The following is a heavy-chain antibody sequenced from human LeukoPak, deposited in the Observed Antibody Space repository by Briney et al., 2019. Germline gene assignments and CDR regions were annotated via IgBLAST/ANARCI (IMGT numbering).Heavy chain of an antibody. D-gene: IGHD3-22*01. Sequence: KASETLSLXCTVSGGSISSSSYYWGWVRQPPGKGLEWIGSIYYSGITYYNPSLKSRVTISVDTSKNQFSLKLSSVTAPETALYYCASLNYDCSGYYSNFDYWGQGTLVTVSS. CDR2: IYYSGIT. CDR1: GGSISSSSYY. J-gene: IGHJ4*02. V-gene: IGHV4-39*01. CDR3: ASLNYDCSGYYSNFDY.